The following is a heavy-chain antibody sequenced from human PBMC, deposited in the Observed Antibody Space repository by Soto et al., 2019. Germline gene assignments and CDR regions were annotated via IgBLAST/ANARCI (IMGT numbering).Heavy chain of an antibody. CDR3: AKDQGSSWYEIDY. Sequence: GGSLRLSCAASGFTFSSYAMWWVRQAPGKGLECVSAISGSGGSTYYADSVKGRFTISRDNSKNTLYLQMNSLRAEDTAVYYCAKDQGSSWYEIDYWGQGTLVTVSS. CDR2: ISGSGGST. J-gene: IGHJ4*02. CDR1: GFTFSSYA. D-gene: IGHD6-13*01. V-gene: IGHV3-23*01.